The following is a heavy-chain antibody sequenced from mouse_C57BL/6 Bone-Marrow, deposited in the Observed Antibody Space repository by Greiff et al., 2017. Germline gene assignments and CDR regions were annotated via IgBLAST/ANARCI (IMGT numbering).Heavy chain of an antibody. D-gene: IGHD2-1*01. Sequence: EVKLQESGGDLVKPGGSLKLSCAASGFTFSSYGMSWVRQTPDKRLEWVATISSGGSYTYYPDSVKGRFTISRDNAKNTLYLQMSSLKSEDTAMYYCARLGNSAWFAYWGQGNLVTVSA. CDR2: ISSGGSYT. J-gene: IGHJ3*01. V-gene: IGHV5-6*01. CDR1: GFTFSSYG. CDR3: ARLGNSAWFAY.